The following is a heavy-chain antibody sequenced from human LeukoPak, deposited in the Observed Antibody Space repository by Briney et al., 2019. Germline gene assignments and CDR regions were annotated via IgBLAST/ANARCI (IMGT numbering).Heavy chain of an antibody. CDR3: AKDHSTHYYGSGTYGPRGYSDY. CDR2: IWDDGSNN. CDR1: GFTFSSYG. Sequence: GGSLRLSCAASGFTFSSYGMHWVRQAPGKGLEWAALIWDDGSNNYYADSVKGRFTISRDNSKNTLYLQMNSLRAEDTAVYYCAKDHSTHYYGSGTYGPRGYSDYWGQGTLVTVSS. V-gene: IGHV3-33*06. D-gene: IGHD3-10*01. J-gene: IGHJ4*02.